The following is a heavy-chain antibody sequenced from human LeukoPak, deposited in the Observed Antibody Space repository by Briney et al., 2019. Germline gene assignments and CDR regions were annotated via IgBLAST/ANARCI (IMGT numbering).Heavy chain of an antibody. CDR1: GYTFTSNY. D-gene: IGHD3-22*01. J-gene: IGHJ3*02. CDR2: IYPRDGST. V-gene: IGHV1-46*01. CDR3: ARDHYYDSSGYYYGVVVSSAFDI. Sequence: GASVKVSCKASGYTFTSNYIHWVRQAPGQGLEWMGMIYPRDGSTSYAQKFQGRVTVTRDTSTSTVHMELSGLRSEDTAVYYCARDHYYDSSGYYYGVVVSSAFDIWGQGTMVTVSS.